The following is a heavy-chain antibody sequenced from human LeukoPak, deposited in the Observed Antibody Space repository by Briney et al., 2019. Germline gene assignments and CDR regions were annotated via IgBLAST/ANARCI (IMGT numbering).Heavy chain of an antibody. CDR2: INHSGST. Sequence: PSETLSLTCAVYGGSFSGYYWSWIRQPPGKGLEWIGEINHSGSTNYNPPLKSRVTISVDTSKNQFSLKLSSVTAADTAVYYCARCRDEFGDYGFDFWGQGNLVTVSS. CDR3: ARCRDEFGDYGFDF. CDR1: GGSFSGYY. D-gene: IGHD4-17*01. J-gene: IGHJ4*02. V-gene: IGHV4-34*01.